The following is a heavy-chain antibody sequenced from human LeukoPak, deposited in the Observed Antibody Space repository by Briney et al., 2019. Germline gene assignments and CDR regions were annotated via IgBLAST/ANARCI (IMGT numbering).Heavy chain of an antibody. V-gene: IGHV1-69*05. D-gene: IGHD1-1*01. CDR3: ARDSTGTTWQLDY. Sequence: ASVTVSCKAAGGAFSSYAFSWVRQAPGQGLEWMGGLIPMFRTPNYAQKFLGRVTITTDESTSTAYMELTSLGADDTAVYYCARDSTGTTWQLDYWGQGTLVTVSS. J-gene: IGHJ4*02. CDR1: GGAFSSYA. CDR2: LIPMFRTP.